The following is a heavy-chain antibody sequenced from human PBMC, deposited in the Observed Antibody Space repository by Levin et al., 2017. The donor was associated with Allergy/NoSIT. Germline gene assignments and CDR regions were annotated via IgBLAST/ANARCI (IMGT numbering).Heavy chain of an antibody. CDR1: GFTSGFPLRNYG. J-gene: IGHJ4*02. CDR2: TWYDGSKE. Sequence: GESLKISCAASGFTSGFPLRNYGMHWVRQAPGKGLEWVAVTWYDGSKEYYVDSVKGRFTISRDNAKNSLYLQMDSLGAEDTAFYYCASGYLGYWGQGTLVTVSS. V-gene: IGHV3-33*03. CDR3: ASGYLGY. D-gene: IGHD2-15*01.